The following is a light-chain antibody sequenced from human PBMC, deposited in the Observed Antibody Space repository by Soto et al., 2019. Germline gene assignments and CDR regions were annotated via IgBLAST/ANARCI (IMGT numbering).Light chain of an antibody. Sequence: QTVVIQESSLSVSPGGTVTLTCGLRSAPISTTYYPAWYQQTPGQAPRTLIYSTNTRSSGVPDRFSGSIRGNKAALTITGAQAEDEAEYHCVLYMGSGAYLFGPGTQLTVL. V-gene: IGLV8-61*01. CDR1: SAPISTTYY. CDR2: STN. CDR3: VLYMGSGAYL. J-gene: IGLJ1*01.